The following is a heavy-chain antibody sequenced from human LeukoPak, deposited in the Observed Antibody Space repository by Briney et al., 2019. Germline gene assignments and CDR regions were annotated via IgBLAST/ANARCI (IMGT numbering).Heavy chain of an antibody. CDR2: ISSSDIST. CDR3: AKSKFATSGYDGSLDC. J-gene: IGHJ4*02. V-gene: IGHV3-23*01. CDR1: GFTCNNDP. Sequence: GGSLRFSCAASGFTCNNDPMSWVRQGPGKGLEGVSAISSSDISTYYADSVKGRFTISRDKSKNTLFLQMNSLRAGETAVYYCAKSKFATSGYDGSLDCWGQGTLVTVSS. D-gene: IGHD5-12*01.